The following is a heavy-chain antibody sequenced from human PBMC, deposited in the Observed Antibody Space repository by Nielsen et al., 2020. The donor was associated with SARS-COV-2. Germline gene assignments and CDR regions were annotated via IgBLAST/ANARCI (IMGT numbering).Heavy chain of an antibody. V-gene: IGHV3-33*08. J-gene: IGHJ5*02. CDR3: ARDRIAARPTFGWFDP. CDR2: IWYDGSNK. D-gene: IGHD6-6*01. Sequence: GGSLRLSCAASGFTFSSYWMHWVRQAPGKGLEWVAVIWYDGSNKYYADSVKGRFTISRDNSKNTLYLQMNSLRAEDTAVYYCARDRIAARPTFGWFDPWGQGTLVTVSS. CDR1: GFTFSSYW.